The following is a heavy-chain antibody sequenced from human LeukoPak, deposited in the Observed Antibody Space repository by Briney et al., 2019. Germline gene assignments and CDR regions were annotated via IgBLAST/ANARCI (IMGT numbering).Heavy chain of an antibody. CDR2: INHSGST. J-gene: IGHJ5*02. CDR3: AGIGYYGSAPPPWFDP. V-gene: IGHV4-34*01. Sequence: SETLSLTCAVYGGSFSGYYWSWIRQPPGKGLEWIGEINHSGSTNYNPSLKSRVTISVDTSKNQFSLKLSSVTAADTAVYYCAGIGYYGSAPPPWFDPWGQGTLVTVSS. CDR1: GGSFSGYY. D-gene: IGHD3-10*01.